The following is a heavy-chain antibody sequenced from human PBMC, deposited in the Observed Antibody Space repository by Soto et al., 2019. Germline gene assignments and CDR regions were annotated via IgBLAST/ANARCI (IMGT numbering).Heavy chain of an antibody. D-gene: IGHD3-3*01. CDR3: ARGGWRQIDY. V-gene: IGHV4-59*08. CDR1: GGSIGSYY. CDR2: IYYSGST. Sequence: QVQLQESGPGLVKPSETLSLTCSVSGGSIGSYYWSWIRQPPGKGLEWIGYIYYSGSTNYNPSLKSRVTLSVATSKNQFSLKLSSVTAADTAVYYCARGGWRQIDYWGQGTLVTVSS. J-gene: IGHJ4*02.